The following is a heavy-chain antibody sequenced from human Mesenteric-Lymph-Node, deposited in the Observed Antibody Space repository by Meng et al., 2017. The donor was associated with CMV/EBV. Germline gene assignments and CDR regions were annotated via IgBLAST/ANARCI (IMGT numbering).Heavy chain of an antibody. J-gene: IGHJ4*02. CDR1: GGSSSSGGYY. CDR2: INDSGST. CDR3: ARDSVAGSGLDY. D-gene: IGHD6-19*01. V-gene: IGHV4-31*03. Sequence: CTVSGGSSSSGGYYWSWIRQHPGKGLKWIGYINDSGSTASSPSLKSRVTISVDTSKNQFSLKLTSVTAADTAFYYCARDSVAGSGLDYWGQGTLVTVSS.